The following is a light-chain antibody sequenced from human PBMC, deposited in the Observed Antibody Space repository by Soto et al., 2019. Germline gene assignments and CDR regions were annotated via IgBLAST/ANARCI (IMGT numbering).Light chain of an antibody. V-gene: IGKV3-20*01. CDR1: QSVSSSY. CDR2: GAS. J-gene: IGKJ2*01. CDR3: HQDGSSPYT. Sequence: EIVLTQSPGPLSLSPGERATLSCRASQSVSSSYLAWYQQKPGQAPRLLIYGASSRATGIPDRFSGSGSGTDFTLTINRLELEDFAVYYCHQDGSSPYTFGQGTKLEI.